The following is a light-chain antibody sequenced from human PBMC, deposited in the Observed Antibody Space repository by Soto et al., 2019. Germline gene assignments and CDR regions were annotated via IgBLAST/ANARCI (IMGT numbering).Light chain of an antibody. CDR2: SNN. V-gene: IGLV1-44*01. Sequence: QSVLAQPPSASGTPGQRVTLSCSGSTSNVGSNLASWYQQLPGSAPKLLIYSNNQRPSGVPDRFSGSKSGTSASLAISGLQSEDEADYYCAAWDDSLNGWVFGGGTKLTVL. J-gene: IGLJ3*02. CDR1: TSNVGSNL. CDR3: AAWDDSLNGWV.